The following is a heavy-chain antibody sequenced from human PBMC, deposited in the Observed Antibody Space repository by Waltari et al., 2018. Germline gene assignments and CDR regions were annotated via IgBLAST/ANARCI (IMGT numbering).Heavy chain of an antibody. Sequence: SCAASGFTVSSNYMSWVRQAPGKGLEWVSVIYSGGSTYYADSVKGRFTISRDNSKNTLYLQMNSLRAEDTAVYYCARDGAGDYDYWGQGTLVTVSS. J-gene: IGHJ4*02. CDR3: ARDGAGDYDY. D-gene: IGHD4-17*01. CDR2: IYSGGST. V-gene: IGHV3-53*01. CDR1: GFTVSSNY.